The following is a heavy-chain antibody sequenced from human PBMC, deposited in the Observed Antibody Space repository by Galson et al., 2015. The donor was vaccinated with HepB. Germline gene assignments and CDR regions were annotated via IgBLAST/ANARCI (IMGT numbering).Heavy chain of an antibody. J-gene: IGHJ4*02. CDR2: IIPILGIA. Sequence: SVKVSCKASGGTFSSYAISWVRQAPGQGLEWMGRIIPILGIANYAQKFQGRVTITADKSTSTAYMELSSLRSEDTAVYYCARIMTTVVVFDYWGQGTLVTVSS. V-gene: IGHV1-69*04. D-gene: IGHD4-23*01. CDR3: ARIMTTVVVFDY. CDR1: GGTFSSYA.